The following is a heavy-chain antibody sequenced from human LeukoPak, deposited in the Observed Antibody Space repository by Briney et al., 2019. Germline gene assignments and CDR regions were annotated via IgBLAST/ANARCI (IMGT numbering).Heavy chain of an antibody. J-gene: IGHJ4*02. CDR2: ISYDGSNK. V-gene: IGHV3-30*18. D-gene: IGHD6-19*01. CDR3: AKEGGISSSGWYYFDY. CDR1: GFTFSSYG. Sequence: GGSLRLSCAASGFTFSSYGMHWVRQAPGKELEWVAVISYDGSNKYYADSVKGRFTISRDNSKNTLYLQMNSLRAEDTAVYYCAKEGGISSSGWYYFDYWGQGTLVTVSS.